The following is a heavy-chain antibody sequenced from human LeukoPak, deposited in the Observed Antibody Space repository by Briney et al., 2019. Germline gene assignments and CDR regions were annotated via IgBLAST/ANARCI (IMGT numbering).Heavy chain of an antibody. CDR2: ISGSGGST. CDR1: GFTFSSYA. CDR3: AKRSATVVTPEDAFDI. D-gene: IGHD4-23*01. V-gene: IGHV3-23*01. Sequence: PGGSLRLSCAASGFTFSSYAMSWVRQAPGKGLEWVSAISGSGGSTYYADSVKGRFTISRDNSKNMLYLQMNSLRAGDTAVYYCAKRSATVVTPEDAFDIWGQGTMVTVSS. J-gene: IGHJ3*02.